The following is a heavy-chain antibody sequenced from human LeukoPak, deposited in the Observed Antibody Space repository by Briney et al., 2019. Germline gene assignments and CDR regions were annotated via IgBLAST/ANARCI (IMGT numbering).Heavy chain of an antibody. J-gene: IGHJ6*02. CDR2: ISAYNGNT. V-gene: IGHV1-18*01. Sequence: ASVKVSCKASGYTFTSYGISWVRQAPGQGLEWMGWISAYNGNTNYAQKLQGRVTMTTDTSTSTAYMELRSLRSDDTAVYYCAREGGYSYGLYGNYYGMDVWGQGTTVTVSS. CDR1: GYTFTSYG. D-gene: IGHD5-18*01. CDR3: AREGGYSYGLYGNYYGMDV.